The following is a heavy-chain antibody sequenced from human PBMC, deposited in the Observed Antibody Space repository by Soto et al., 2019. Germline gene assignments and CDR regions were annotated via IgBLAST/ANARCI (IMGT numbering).Heavy chain of an antibody. CDR1: GFTFSSYA. V-gene: IGHV3-30-3*01. D-gene: IGHD2-15*01. Sequence: QVQLVESGGGVVQPGRSLRLSCAASGFTFSSYAMHWVRQAPGKGLEWVAVISYDGSNKYYADSVKGPFTISRDNSKNTLYLQMNSLRADDTAVYYCARDREGYCSGGSCYSGGYWGQGTMVTVSS. CDR2: ISYDGSNK. CDR3: ARDREGYCSGGSCYSGGY. J-gene: IGHJ4*02.